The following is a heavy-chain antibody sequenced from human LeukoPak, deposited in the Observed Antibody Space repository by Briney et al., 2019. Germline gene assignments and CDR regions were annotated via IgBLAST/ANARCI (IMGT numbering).Heavy chain of an antibody. J-gene: IGHJ4*02. V-gene: IGHV1-46*01. CDR3: ARDGAAAVSTFDY. CDR2: INPSGGST. CDR1: GYTFTSYY. Sequence: ASVKVSCKASGYTFTSYYMHWGRQAAGQGLEWMGIINPSGGSTSYAQKFQGRVTMTRDTSTSTVYMELSSLRSEDTAVYYCARDGAAAVSTFDYWGQGTLVSVSS. D-gene: IGHD6-13*01.